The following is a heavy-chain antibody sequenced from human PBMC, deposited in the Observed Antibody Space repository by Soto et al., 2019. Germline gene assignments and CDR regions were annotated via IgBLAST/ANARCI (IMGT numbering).Heavy chain of an antibody. J-gene: IGHJ4*02. CDR1: GFTFSSYW. V-gene: IGHV3-74*01. CDR3: VRTSLVVAAATREDY. Sequence: EVQLVESGGGLVQPGGSLRLSCAASGFTFSSYWMHWVRQAPGKGLVRVSRINSDGSSTSYADSVKGRFTISRDNAKNTLYLQMTSLRADDTAVYYCVRTSLVVAAATREDYWGQGTLVTVSS. D-gene: IGHD2-15*01. CDR2: INSDGSST.